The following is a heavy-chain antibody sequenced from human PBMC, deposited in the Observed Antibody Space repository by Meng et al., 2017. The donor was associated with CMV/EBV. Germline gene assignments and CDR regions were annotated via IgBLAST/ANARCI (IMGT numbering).Heavy chain of an antibody. D-gene: IGHD3/OR15-3a*01. CDR1: GFTFSSYW. CDR3: ARDDFDYYGMDV. CDR2: INSDGSST. V-gene: IGHV3-74*01. J-gene: IGHJ6*02. Sequence: GESLKISCAASGFTFSSYWMHWVRQAPGKGLVWVSRINSDGSSTSYADSVKGRFTISRDNAKNTLYLQMNSLRAEDTAVYYCARDDFDYYGMDVWGQGTLVTVSS.